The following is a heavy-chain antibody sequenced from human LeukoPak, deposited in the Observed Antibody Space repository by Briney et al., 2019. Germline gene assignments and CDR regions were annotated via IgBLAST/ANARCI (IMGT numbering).Heavy chain of an antibody. J-gene: IGHJ4*02. V-gene: IGHV4-61*03. CDR3: ARYSVYDYLDY. CDR1: GGSVSSGSYC. Sequence: SETLSLTCTVSGGSVSSGSYCWSWIRQPPGKGLEWIGYIYYSGSTNYNPSLKSRVTISVDTSKNHFSLKLSSVTAADTAVYYCARYSVYDYLDYWGQGTLVTVSP. CDR2: IYYSGST. D-gene: IGHD5/OR15-5a*01.